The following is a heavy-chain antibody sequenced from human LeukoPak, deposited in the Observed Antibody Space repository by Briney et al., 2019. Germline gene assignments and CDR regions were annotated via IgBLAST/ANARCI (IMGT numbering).Heavy chain of an antibody. CDR2: ISYDGSNK. D-gene: IGHD6-13*01. V-gene: IGHV3-30-3*01. CDR1: GFTFSSYA. J-gene: IGHJ6*02. Sequence: GGSLRLSCAASGFTFSSYAMHWVRQAPGKGLEWVAVISYDGSNKYYADSVKGRFTISRDNSKNTLYLQMNSLRAEDTAVYYCARVQAAGRKRYYYYGMDVWGQGTTVTVSS. CDR3: ARVQAAGRKRYYYYGMDV.